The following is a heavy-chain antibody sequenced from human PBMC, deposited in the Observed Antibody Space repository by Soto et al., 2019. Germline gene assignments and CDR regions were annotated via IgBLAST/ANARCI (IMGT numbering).Heavy chain of an antibody. V-gene: IGHV3-30*18. Sequence: PGGSLRLSCAASGFTFSSYGMHWVRQAPGKGLGWVAVISYDGSNKYYADSVKGRFTISRDNSKNTLYLQMNSLRAEDTAVYYCAKDSRSCLDYWGQGTLVTVSS. J-gene: IGHJ4*02. CDR3: AKDSRSCLDY. CDR1: GFTFSSYG. D-gene: IGHD6-13*01. CDR2: ISYDGSNK.